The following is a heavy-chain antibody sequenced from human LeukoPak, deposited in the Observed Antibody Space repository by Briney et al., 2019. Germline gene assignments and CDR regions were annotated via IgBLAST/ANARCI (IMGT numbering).Heavy chain of an antibody. J-gene: IGHJ4*02. CDR2: IYSGGST. V-gene: IGHV3-66*02. Sequence: GGSLRLSCAASGFIVSSNYMSWVRQAPGKGLEWVSVIYSGGSTYYADSVKGRFTISRDNSKNTLYLQMNSLSAEDTAVYYCARARPPGYYDSSGYTFDYWGQGTLVTVSS. CDR3: ARARPPGYYDSSGYTFDY. D-gene: IGHD3-22*01. CDR1: GFIVSSNY.